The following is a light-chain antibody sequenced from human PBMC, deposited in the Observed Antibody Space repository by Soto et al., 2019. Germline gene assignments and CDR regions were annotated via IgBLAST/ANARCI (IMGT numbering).Light chain of an antibody. CDR2: DVD. V-gene: IGLV2-14*03. J-gene: IGLJ2*01. CDR3: SSYSGSGTDVV. Sequence: QSALTQPASVSGSPGQSITISCTGTSSDVGAYNYVSWYQQHPGKAPKLMIYDVDNRPSGVSNRFSASKSGNTASLTISGLQAEDEADYYCSSYSGSGTDVVFGGGTKLTVL. CDR1: SSDVGAYNY.